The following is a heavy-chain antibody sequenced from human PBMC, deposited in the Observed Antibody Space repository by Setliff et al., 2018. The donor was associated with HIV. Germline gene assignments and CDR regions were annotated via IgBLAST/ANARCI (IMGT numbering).Heavy chain of an antibody. J-gene: IGHJ3*02. D-gene: IGHD2-21*01. V-gene: IGHV4-34*01. CDR2: INHSGST. CDR1: GGSFTDYY. Sequence: SETLSLTCAVYGGSFTDYYWSWLRQPPGKGLEWIGEINHSGSTNYNPSLKSRVTISLDTSKNQFSLNLRSVTAADTAVYYCAREPLPLRRVIGAFDIWGRGTMVTVSS. CDR3: AREPLPLRRVIGAFDI.